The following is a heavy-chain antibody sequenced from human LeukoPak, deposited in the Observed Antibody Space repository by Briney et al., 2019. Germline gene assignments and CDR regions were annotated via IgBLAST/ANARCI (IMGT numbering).Heavy chain of an antibody. D-gene: IGHD3-10*01. Sequence: PGGSLRLSCAASGFTFRTYWMHWVRQTPGQGLVWVSRINSDGSTTNYADSVKGRFTVSRDNAQNKLYLQMSSLRAEDTAVYYCARAGNYYFEYWGQGALVTVSS. V-gene: IGHV3-74*01. CDR1: GFTFRTYW. CDR3: ARAGNYYFEY. CDR2: INSDGSTT. J-gene: IGHJ4*02.